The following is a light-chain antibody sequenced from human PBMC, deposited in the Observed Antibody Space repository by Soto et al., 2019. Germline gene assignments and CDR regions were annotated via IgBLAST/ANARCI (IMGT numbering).Light chain of an antibody. Sequence: AIQMTQYPSSLSASVGDRVTITCRASQDITNDLGWYQQKPGKAPKLLIYSASSLQSGVPSRFSGSGSGTDFTLTISSLQPEDFATYYCLQDYNYPYTFGQGTKLEIK. CDR1: QDITND. CDR3: LQDYNYPYT. V-gene: IGKV1-6*01. J-gene: IGKJ2*01. CDR2: SAS.